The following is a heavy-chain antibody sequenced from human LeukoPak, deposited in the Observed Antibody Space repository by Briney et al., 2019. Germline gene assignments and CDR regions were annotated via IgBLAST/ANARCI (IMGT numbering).Heavy chain of an antibody. CDR1: GFTFSSYA. V-gene: IGHV3-23*01. CDR3: ASRAERYYYYGMDV. Sequence: QPGGSLRLSCAASGFTFSSYAMSWVRQAPGKGLEWVSAISGSGGSTYYADSVKARFTISRDNSKNTLYLQMNSLRAEDTAVYYCASRAERYYYYGMDVWGKGTTVTVSS. CDR2: ISGSGGST. J-gene: IGHJ6*04.